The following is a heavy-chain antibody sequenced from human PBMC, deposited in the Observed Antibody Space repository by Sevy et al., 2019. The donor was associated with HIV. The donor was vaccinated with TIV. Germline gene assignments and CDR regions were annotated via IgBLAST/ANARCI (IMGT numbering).Heavy chain of an antibody. J-gene: IGHJ3*02. CDR1: GFIFSDYY. Sequence: GGSLRLSCAASGFIFSDYYMNWIRQAPGKGLEWVSYISSTSGSDIYYADSVKGRFTTSRDNAKNSLYLQMNSLRAEDTAVYYCAREAIVSPDAFDIWGQGTMVTVSS. D-gene: IGHD2-15*01. CDR2: ISSTSGSDI. V-gene: IGHV3-11*01. CDR3: AREAIVSPDAFDI.